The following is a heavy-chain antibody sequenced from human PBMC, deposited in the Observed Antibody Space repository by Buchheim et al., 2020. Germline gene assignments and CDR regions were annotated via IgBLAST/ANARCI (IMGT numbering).Heavy chain of an antibody. CDR1: GFTFSTYA. D-gene: IGHD3-16*01. Sequence: QVQLVESGGGVVQPGRSLRLSCAASGFTFSTYAIYWVRQAPGKGLEWVAVVSHGASNKNYADSVKGRFTISRDDSKNTVSLQLNSLRPEDTAVYYCAKEGVMLGVDYFDYWGQGTL. V-gene: IGHV3-30*18. J-gene: IGHJ4*02. CDR3: AKEGVMLGVDYFDY. CDR2: VSHGASNK.